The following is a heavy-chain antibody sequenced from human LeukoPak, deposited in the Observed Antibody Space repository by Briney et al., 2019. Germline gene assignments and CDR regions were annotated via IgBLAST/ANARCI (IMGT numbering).Heavy chain of an antibody. CDR1: GFTFSNYA. CDR3: ARTYYYDSSGYYFLDY. J-gene: IGHJ4*02. Sequence: GGSLRLSCAASGFTFSNYAMNWVRQAPGRGLEWVSGFSGSGGTTYYADSVKGRFTISRDNAKNSLYLQMNSLRAEDTAVYYCARTYYYDSSGYYFLDYWGQGTLVTVSS. CDR2: FSGSGGTT. D-gene: IGHD3-22*01. V-gene: IGHV3-23*01.